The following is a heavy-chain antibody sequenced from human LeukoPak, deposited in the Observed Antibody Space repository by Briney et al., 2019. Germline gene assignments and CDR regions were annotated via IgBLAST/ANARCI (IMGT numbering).Heavy chain of an antibody. CDR1: GYSFTSYG. CDR3: ARDGSCSGGSCAMDGWFDP. V-gene: IGHV1-18*01. Sequence: ASVKVSCKTSGYSFTSYGVTWVRQAPGQGLEWMGWIGGYTGHTNYVQKFQGRVTMTTDTSTSTAYMELRSLTSDDTAVYYCARDGSCSGGSCAMDGWFDPWGQGTLVTV. D-gene: IGHD2-15*01. CDR2: IGGYTGHT. J-gene: IGHJ5*02.